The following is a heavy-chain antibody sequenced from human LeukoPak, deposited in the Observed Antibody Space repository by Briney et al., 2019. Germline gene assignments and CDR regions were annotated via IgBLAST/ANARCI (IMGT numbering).Heavy chain of an antibody. J-gene: IGHJ4*02. CDR1: GFTFSSYA. CDR2: ISGSGGST. V-gene: IGHV3-23*01. CDR3: AARHYYYDSTLG. D-gene: IGHD3-22*01. Sequence: PGGSLRLSCAASGFTFSSYAMSWVRQAPGKGLEWVSAISGSGGSTYYADSVKGRFTISRDNSKNTLYLQMNSLRAEDTAVYYCAARHYYYDSTLGWGRGTLVTVSS.